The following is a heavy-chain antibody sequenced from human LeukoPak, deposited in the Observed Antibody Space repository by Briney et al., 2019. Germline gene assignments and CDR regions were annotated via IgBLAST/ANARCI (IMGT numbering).Heavy chain of an antibody. Sequence: GGSLRLSCAASGFTFSSYAMSWVRQAPGKGLEWVSAISGSGGSTYYADSVKGRFTISRDNSKSTLYLQMNSLRAEDTAVYYCAKGKLGYCSGGSCSFDYWGRGTLVTVSS. CDR2: ISGSGGST. J-gene: IGHJ4*02. CDR1: GFTFSSYA. D-gene: IGHD2-15*01. CDR3: AKGKLGYCSGGSCSFDY. V-gene: IGHV3-23*01.